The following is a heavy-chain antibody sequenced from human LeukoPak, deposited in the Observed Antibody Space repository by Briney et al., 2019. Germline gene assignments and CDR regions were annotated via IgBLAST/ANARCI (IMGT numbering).Heavy chain of an antibody. CDR3: ARLNEYCSGGSCYAYDF. V-gene: IGHV4-59*01. D-gene: IGHD2-15*01. Sequence: PSETLSLTCTASGGSLTSYYWSWIRQPPGKGLEWIGYIYYSGSTNYNPSLKSRVTISVETSKNQFSLKLTSVTAADTAVYYCARLNEYCSGGSCYAYDFWGQGTLVTVSS. CDR1: GGSLTSYY. J-gene: IGHJ4*02. CDR2: IYYSGST.